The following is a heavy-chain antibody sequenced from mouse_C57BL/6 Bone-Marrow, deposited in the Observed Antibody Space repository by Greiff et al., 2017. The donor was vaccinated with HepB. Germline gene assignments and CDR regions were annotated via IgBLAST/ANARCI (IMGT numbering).Heavy chain of an antibody. J-gene: IGHJ4*01. Sequence: QVQLKESGAELARPGASVKLSCKASGYTFTSYGISWVKQRTGQGLEWIGEIYPRSGNTYYNEKFKGKATLTADKSSSTAYMELRSLTSEDSAVYFCARSFITTVERVCYAMDYWGQGTSVTVSS. D-gene: IGHD1-1*01. CDR3: ARSFITTVERVCYAMDY. V-gene: IGHV1-81*01. CDR1: GYTFTSYG. CDR2: IYPRSGNT.